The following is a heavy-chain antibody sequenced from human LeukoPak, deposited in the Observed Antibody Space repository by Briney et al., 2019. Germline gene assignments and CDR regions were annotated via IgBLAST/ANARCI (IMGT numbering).Heavy chain of an antibody. J-gene: IGHJ1*01. CDR1: GFTFNNYA. CDR2: ISYDGSNK. CDR3: ARDVEQQLAYFQR. V-gene: IGHV3-30-3*01. D-gene: IGHD6-13*01. Sequence: GRSLRLSCAASGFTFNNYAMHWVRQAPGKGLEWVAVISYDGSNKYYADSVKGRFTISRDNSKNTLYLQMNSLRAEDTAVYYCARDVEQQLAYFQRWGQGTLVTVFS.